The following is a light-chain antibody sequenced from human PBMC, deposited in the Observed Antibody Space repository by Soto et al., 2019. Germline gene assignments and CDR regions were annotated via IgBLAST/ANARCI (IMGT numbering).Light chain of an antibody. CDR3: SSYTSSSTLYYV. J-gene: IGLJ1*01. V-gene: IGLV2-14*01. CDR1: SSDVGGYNY. CDR2: EVS. Sequence: QSALTQPASVSGSPGQSITISCTGTSSDVGGYNYVSWYQQRPGKAPKLMIYEVSNRPSGVSNRFSGSKSGNTASLTISGLQAEDEADYYCSSYTSSSTLYYVFGTGTKLTVL.